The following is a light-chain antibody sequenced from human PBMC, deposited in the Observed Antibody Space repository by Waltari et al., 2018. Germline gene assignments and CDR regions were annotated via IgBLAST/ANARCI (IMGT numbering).Light chain of an antibody. V-gene: IGKV1-33*01. CDR1: QDIRKN. CDR2: DAS. J-gene: IGKJ4*01. CDR3: QQYANLPLP. Sequence: DIQMTQSPSSLSASVGDRVTITCQASQDIRKNLNWFQQKPGKAPQVLIFDASNSQAAVPSRFSGSGSGTDFAFTISSLQPEDIGTSYCQQYANLPLPVGGGTRVEIK.